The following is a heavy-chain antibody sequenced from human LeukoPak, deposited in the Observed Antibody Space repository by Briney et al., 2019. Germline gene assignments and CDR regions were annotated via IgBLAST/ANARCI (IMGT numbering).Heavy chain of an antibody. Sequence: PGGSLRLSCAASGFTFSSYAMSWVRQAPGKGLEWVSAISGSGGSTYYADSVKGRFTISRDNSKNTLYLQMNSLRAEDTAVYYCAKTGGPGYSSSWYVNYWGQGTLVTVSS. V-gene: IGHV3-23*01. CDR1: GFTFSSYA. D-gene: IGHD6-13*01. J-gene: IGHJ4*02. CDR2: ISGSGGST. CDR3: AKTGGPGYSSSWYVNY.